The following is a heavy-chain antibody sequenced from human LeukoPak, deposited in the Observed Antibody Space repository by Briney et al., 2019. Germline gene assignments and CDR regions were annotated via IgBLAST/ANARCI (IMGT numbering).Heavy chain of an antibody. V-gene: IGHV3-23*01. D-gene: IGHD6-19*01. J-gene: IGHJ1*01. Sequence: GGSLRLSCVASGFTFSSCAMSWVRQAPGKGLEWVSAISGSGGNTYYADSVKGRFTISRDNSKNTLYLQMNSLRAGDTAVYFCAKDPVVKVAGSREYFQRWGQGTLVTVSS. CDR1: GFTFSSCA. CDR3: AKDPVVKVAGSREYFQR. CDR2: ISGSGGNT.